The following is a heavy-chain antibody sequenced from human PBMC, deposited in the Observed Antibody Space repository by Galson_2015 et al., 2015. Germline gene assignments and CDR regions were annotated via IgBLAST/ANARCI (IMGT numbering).Heavy chain of an antibody. V-gene: IGHV3-48*02. D-gene: IGHD3-10*01. J-gene: IGHJ5*01. CDR3: ARALGSTNKRDHRFDS. CDR1: GFIFGTQS. CDR2: ISSVSSSI. Sequence: SLRLSCAASGFIFGTQSMNWVRQAPGKGLEWVSYISSVSSSINYADSVKGRFTIYRDNAQNSLYLQMNNLRDEDTAVYYYARALGSTNKRDHRFDSWGQGTLVTVSS.